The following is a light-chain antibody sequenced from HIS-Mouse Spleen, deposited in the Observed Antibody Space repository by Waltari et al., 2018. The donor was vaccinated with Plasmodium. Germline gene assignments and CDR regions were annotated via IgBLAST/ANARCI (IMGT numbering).Light chain of an antibody. CDR2: AAS. V-gene: IGKV1-39*01. CDR1: QSNSNY. CDR3: QQSYSTWT. Sequence: DFQMTQLPSSLSASVGDRVPITCRASQSNSNYLNWYQQKPGKAPKFLIYAASTLQSGVPSRFSGSGSGTDFTLTISSLQPEDFATYYCQQSYSTWTFGQGTKVEIK. J-gene: IGKJ1*01.